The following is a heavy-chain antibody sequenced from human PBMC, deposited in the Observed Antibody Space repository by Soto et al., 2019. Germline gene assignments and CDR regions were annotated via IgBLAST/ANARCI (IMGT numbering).Heavy chain of an antibody. D-gene: IGHD3-10*01. CDR3: AGGGVRGVITRTRDYYGMDV. J-gene: IGHJ6*02. CDR2: IYPGDSDT. V-gene: IGHV5-51*01. Sequence: ESLKISCKGSGYDFTSYWIGWVRQMPGKGLEWMGIIYPGDSDTRYSPSFQGQVTISADKSISTAYLQWSSLKASDTAMYYCAGGGVRGVITRTRDYYGMDVWGQGTTVTVSS. CDR1: GYDFTSYW.